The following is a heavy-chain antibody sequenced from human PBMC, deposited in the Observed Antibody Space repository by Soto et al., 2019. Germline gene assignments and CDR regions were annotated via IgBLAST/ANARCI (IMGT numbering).Heavy chain of an antibody. CDR1: GGAISSYY. CDR3: ARVAFSYFGMDV. V-gene: IGHV4-4*07. D-gene: IGHD3-3*02. J-gene: IGHJ6*02. CDR2: VFSSGST. Sequence: SETLSLTCSVPGGAISSYYWSWVRQPAGKGLEWIGRVFSSGSTNYNASLKSRVTMSIDTSKNEVSLTLRSVTAADTAVYYCARVAFSYFGMDVWGPGTTVTV.